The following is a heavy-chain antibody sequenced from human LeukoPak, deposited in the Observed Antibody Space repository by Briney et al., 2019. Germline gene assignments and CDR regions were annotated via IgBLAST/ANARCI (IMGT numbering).Heavy chain of an antibody. CDR1: GFSFSSFA. D-gene: IGHD2-15*01. CDR2: LTGTSGNT. J-gene: IGHJ4*02. V-gene: IGHV3-23*01. CDR3: AKGTLGSCSGPRCYPLDY. Sequence: PGGSLRLSCAASGFSFSSFAMNWVRQPPGKGPEWVSILTGTSGNTWYADSVQGRFTISRDNSKNTLYLQMNSLRAEDTAVYYCAKGTLGSCSGPRCYPLDYWGQGTLVTVSS.